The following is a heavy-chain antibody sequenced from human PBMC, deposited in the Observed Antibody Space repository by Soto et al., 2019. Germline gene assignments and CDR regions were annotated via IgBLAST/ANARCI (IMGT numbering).Heavy chain of an antibody. D-gene: IGHD5-18*01. CDR1: GFTFSSYD. J-gene: IGHJ6*02. Sequence: GGSLRLSCAASGFTFSSYDMHWVRQATGKGLEWVSAIGTAGDTYYPGSVKGRFTISRENAKNSLYLQMNSLRAEDTAVYYCARGLDTAMSYYYYGMDVWGQGITVTVSS. CDR2: IGTAGDT. V-gene: IGHV3-13*01. CDR3: ARGLDTAMSYYYYGMDV.